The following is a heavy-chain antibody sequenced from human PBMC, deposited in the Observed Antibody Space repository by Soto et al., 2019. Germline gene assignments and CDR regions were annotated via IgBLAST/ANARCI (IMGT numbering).Heavy chain of an antibody. Sequence: QVQLQQWGAGLLKPSETLSLACAVYGGSFSAYYWTWIRQPPGTGLEWIGEINHSGSTNYNPSLKSRVTISVDTSKNQFSLKLTSVTAADTAVDYCARDKITGLFDYWGQGTLVTVSS. CDR3: ARDKITGLFDY. J-gene: IGHJ4*02. V-gene: IGHV4-34*01. D-gene: IGHD2-8*02. CDR2: INHSGST. CDR1: GGSFSAYY.